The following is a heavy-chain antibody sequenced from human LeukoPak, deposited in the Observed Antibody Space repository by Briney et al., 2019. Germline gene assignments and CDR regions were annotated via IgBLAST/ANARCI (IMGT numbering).Heavy chain of an antibody. CDR1: GYTLTDHY. Sequence: ASVKVSCKASGYTLTDHYLHWVRQAPGQGLEWMGWINPKDGGTNYAQKFRGRVTMTTDTSITTAYMDLNSLRSDDTAVYYCARESPYSSGWFDNWGQGTLVTVSS. J-gene: IGHJ4*02. V-gene: IGHV1-2*02. CDR2: INPKDGGT. CDR3: ARESPYSSGWFDN. D-gene: IGHD6-19*01.